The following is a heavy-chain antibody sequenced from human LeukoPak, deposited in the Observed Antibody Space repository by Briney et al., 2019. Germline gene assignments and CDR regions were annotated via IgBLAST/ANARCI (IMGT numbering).Heavy chain of an antibody. V-gene: IGHV3-11*01. CDR1: GFTFSDYY. CDR2: ISSSGSTI. J-gene: IGHJ4*02. CDR3: ARDPGALWDSSGLVGFDY. Sequence: GGSLRLSCAASGFTFSDYYMSWIRQAPGKGLEWVSYISSSGSTIYYADSVKGRFTISRDNAKNSLYLQMNSLRAEDTAVYYCARDPGALWDSSGLVGFDYWGQGTLVTVSS. D-gene: IGHD3-22*01.